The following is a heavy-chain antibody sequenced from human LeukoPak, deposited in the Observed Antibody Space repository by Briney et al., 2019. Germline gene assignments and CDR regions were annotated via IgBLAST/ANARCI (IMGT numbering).Heavy chain of an antibody. V-gene: IGHV3-20*04. Sequence: GGSLRLSCAASGFTFSSYWMSWVRQAPGKGLEWVSGISWNGRSTGYADSLRGRFTISRDNAKNSLSLQMNSLSGEDTALYYCARYTRGLGYMDVWGKGTTVTVSS. D-gene: IGHD2-15*01. CDR3: ARYTRGLGYMDV. CDR1: GFTFSSYW. CDR2: ISWNGRST. J-gene: IGHJ6*03.